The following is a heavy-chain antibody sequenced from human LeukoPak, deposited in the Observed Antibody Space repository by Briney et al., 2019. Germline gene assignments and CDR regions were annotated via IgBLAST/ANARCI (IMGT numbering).Heavy chain of an antibody. Sequence: ASVKVPCKASGGTFSSYAISWVRQAPGQGLEWMGGIIPIFGTANYAQKFQGRVTITADESTSTAYMELSSLRSEDTAVYYCARVPNDCSSTSCYTFDYWGQGTLVTVSS. CDR3: ARVPNDCSSTSCYTFDY. V-gene: IGHV1-69*01. CDR2: IIPIFGTA. CDR1: GGTFSSYA. J-gene: IGHJ4*02. D-gene: IGHD2-2*02.